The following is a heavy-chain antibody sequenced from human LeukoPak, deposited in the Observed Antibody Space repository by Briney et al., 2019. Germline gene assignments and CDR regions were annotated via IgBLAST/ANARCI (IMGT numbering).Heavy chain of an antibody. CDR3: ASSGYSGYDYAY. Sequence: ASVTVSCTASGYTFTAYYMHWVRQAPGQGLEWMGWINPNSGGTNYPQKFQGRVTMTRDTSISTAYMELSRLRSDDTAVYYCASSGYSGYDYAYWGQGTLVTVSS. CDR2: INPNSGGT. D-gene: IGHD5-12*01. V-gene: IGHV1-2*02. J-gene: IGHJ4*02. CDR1: GYTFTAYY.